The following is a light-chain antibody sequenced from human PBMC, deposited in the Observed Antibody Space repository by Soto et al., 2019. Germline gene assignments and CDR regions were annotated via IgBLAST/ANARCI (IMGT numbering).Light chain of an antibody. CDR2: GAS. Sequence: EIVLTQSPGTLSLSPGERATLSCRASQSVSSSYLAWYQQKPGQAPRLLIYGASSRATGIPDRFSGSGSGTDFSLTISSLEPEDFAVYYCQQYGSSPRFTFGPGPKVDIK. CDR1: QSVSSSY. V-gene: IGKV3-20*01. J-gene: IGKJ3*01. CDR3: QQYGSSPRFT.